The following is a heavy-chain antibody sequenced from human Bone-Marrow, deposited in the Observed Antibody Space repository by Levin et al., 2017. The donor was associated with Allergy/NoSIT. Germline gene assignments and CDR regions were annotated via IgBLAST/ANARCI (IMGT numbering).Heavy chain of an antibody. CDR3: ARGYCSGGSCFSSHWFDP. J-gene: IGHJ5*02. V-gene: IGHV4-34*01. D-gene: IGHD2-15*01. CDR2: INHSGSR. CDR1: GGSFSGYY. Sequence: PGGSLRLSCAVYGGSFSGYYWSWIRQPPGKGLEWIGEINHSGSRNYNPSLKSRVTISEDMSKNHFFLNLTSVTAADTAVYYCARGYCSGGSCFSSHWFDPWGQGTLVTVSS.